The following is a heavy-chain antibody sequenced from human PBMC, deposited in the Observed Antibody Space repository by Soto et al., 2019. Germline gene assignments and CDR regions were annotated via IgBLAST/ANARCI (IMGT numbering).Heavy chain of an antibody. V-gene: IGHV3-21*01. CDR1: GFTFSSYS. J-gene: IGHJ1*01. CDR2: ISSSSSYI. CDR3: ARPRGSAAGKYFQH. Sequence: GGSLRLSCAASGFTFSSYSMNWVRQAPGKGLEWVSSISSSSSYIYYADSVKGRFTISRDNAKNSLYLQMNSLRAEDTAVYYCARPRGSAAGKYFQHWGQGTLVTVSS. D-gene: IGHD6-13*01.